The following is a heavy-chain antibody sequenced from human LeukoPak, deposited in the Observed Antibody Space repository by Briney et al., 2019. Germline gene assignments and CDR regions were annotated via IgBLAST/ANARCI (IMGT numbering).Heavy chain of an antibody. CDR1: GYTFTSYY. CDR2: INPSGGST. V-gene: IGHV1-46*01. CDR3: ARDLFIAAAGTCGY. D-gene: IGHD6-13*01. J-gene: IGHJ4*02. Sequence: GSSVKVCCKASGYTFTSYYMHWVRQAPGQRLEWMGIINPSGGSTSYAQKFQGRVTMTRDTSTSTVYMELSSLRSEDTAVYYCARDLFIAAAGTCGYWGQGTLVTVSS.